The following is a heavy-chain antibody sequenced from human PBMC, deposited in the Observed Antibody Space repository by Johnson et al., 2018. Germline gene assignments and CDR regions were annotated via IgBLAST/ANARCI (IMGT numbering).Heavy chain of an antibody. CDR3: SRVVVAALYMDV. CDR2: IRRIAYGGTT. CDR1: GFNFGDYA. Sequence: VQLVQSGGGLVQPGRSLRLSCTASGFNFGDYAMTWFRQAPGKGLEGVGIIRRIAYGGTTEYAASAKGRFTISRDDSKSIAYLQMNSLKTEETAVYYCSRVVVAALYMDVWGKGTTVTVSS. V-gene: IGHV3-49*03. D-gene: IGHD2-15*01. J-gene: IGHJ6*03.